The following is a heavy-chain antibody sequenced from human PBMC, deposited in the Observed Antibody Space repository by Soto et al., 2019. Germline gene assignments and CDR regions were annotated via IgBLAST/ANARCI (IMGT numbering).Heavy chain of an antibody. D-gene: IGHD3-22*01. Sequence: SETLSLTCTVSGGSISSYYWSWIRQPPGKGLEWIGYIYYSGSTNYNPSLKSRVTISVDTSKNQFSLKLSSVTDADTAVYYCARVRQYYYDSSGYYNWFDPWGQGTLVTVSS. V-gene: IGHV4-59*01. J-gene: IGHJ5*02. CDR2: IYYSGST. CDR1: GGSISSYY. CDR3: ARVRQYYYDSSGYYNWFDP.